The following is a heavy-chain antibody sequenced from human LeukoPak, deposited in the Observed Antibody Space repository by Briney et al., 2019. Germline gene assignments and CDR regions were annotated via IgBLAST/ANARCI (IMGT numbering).Heavy chain of an antibody. V-gene: IGHV1-18*01. CDR3: ARTAVAGSPHLRLDYYYGMDV. Sequence: ASVKVSCKASGYTFTSYGISWVRQAPGQGLEWMGWISAYNGNTNYAQKLQGRVTMTTDTSTSTAYMERRSLRSEHTAVDDCARTAVAGSPHLRLDYYYGMDVWGQGTTVTVSS. J-gene: IGHJ6*02. CDR2: ISAYNGNT. D-gene: IGHD6-19*01. CDR1: GYTFTSYG.